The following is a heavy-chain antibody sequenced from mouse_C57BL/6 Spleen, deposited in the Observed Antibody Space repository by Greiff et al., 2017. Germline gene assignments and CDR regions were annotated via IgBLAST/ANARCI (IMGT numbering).Heavy chain of an antibody. CDR2: IHPNSGST. CDR1: GYTFTSYW. J-gene: IGHJ2*01. V-gene: IGHV1-64*01. CDR3: ARGGGITTVVALYYFDY. Sequence: QVQLQQPGAELVKPGASVKLSCKASGYTFTSYWMHWVKQRPGQGLEWIGMIHPNSGSTNYNEKFKSKATLTVDNSSSTANMELSSLTSEDSAVYYCARGGGITTVVALYYFDYWGQGTTLTVSS. D-gene: IGHD1-1*01.